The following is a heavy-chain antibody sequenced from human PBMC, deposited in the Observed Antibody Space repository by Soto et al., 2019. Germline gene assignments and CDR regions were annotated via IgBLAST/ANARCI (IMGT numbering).Heavy chain of an antibody. J-gene: IGHJ4*02. Sequence: GESLKISCKGSGYSVTSYWIGWVRQMPGKGLEWMGIIYPGDSDTRYSPSFQGQVTISADKSISTAYLQWSSLKASDTAMYYCARLPLPYYYDSSGLAFDYWGQGTLVTVSS. CDR1: GYSVTSYW. CDR2: IYPGDSDT. D-gene: IGHD3-22*01. CDR3: ARLPLPYYYDSSGLAFDY. V-gene: IGHV5-51*01.